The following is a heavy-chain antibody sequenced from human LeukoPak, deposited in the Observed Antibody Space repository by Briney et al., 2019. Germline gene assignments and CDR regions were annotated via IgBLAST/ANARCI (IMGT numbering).Heavy chain of an antibody. CDR3: ARDMVKRFDFWSGYYTGRGYYYGMDV. Sequence: ASVKVSCKASGYTFTGYYMHWVRQAPGQGLEWMGWINPNSGGTNYAQKFQGRVTMTRDTSISTAYMELSRLRSADTAVYYCARDMVKRFDFWSGYYTGRGYYYGMDVWGQGTTVTVSS. V-gene: IGHV1-2*02. CDR1: GYTFTGYY. D-gene: IGHD3-3*01. J-gene: IGHJ6*02. CDR2: INPNSGGT.